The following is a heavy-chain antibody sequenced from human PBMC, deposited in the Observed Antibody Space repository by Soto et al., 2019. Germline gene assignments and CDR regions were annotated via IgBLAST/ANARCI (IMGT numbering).Heavy chain of an antibody. J-gene: IGHJ6*02. Sequence: GASVKVSCKASGYTFTGYYMHWVRQAPGQGLEWMGWINPNSGGTNYAQKFQGRVTMTRDTSISTAYMELSRPRSDDTAVYYCARDLDAPFGVVTNYYYYYGMDVWGQGTTVTVSS. D-gene: IGHD3-3*01. CDR2: INPNSGGT. CDR3: ARDLDAPFGVVTNYYYYYGMDV. CDR1: GYTFTGYY. V-gene: IGHV1-2*02.